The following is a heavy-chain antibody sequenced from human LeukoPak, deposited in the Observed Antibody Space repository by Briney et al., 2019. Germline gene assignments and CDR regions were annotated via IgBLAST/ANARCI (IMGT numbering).Heavy chain of an antibody. CDR2: IIPIFGTA. CDR3: ARSRTVGATS. J-gene: IGHJ5*02. D-gene: IGHD1-26*01. CDR1: GGTFTSYA. V-gene: IGHV1-69*13. Sequence: ASVKASCKASGGTFTSYAISWVRQAPGQGLEWMGGIIPIFGTANYAQKFQGRVTITADESTSTAYMELSSLRSEDTAVYYCARSRTVGATSWGQGTLVTVSS.